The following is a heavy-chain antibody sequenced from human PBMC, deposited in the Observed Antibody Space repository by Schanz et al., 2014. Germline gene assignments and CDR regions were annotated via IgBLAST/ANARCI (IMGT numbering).Heavy chain of an antibody. D-gene: IGHD3-10*01. V-gene: IGHV3-23*01. CDR1: GFTLSNYA. J-gene: IGHJ5*02. CDR3: ARPALYIGDNYFDP. Sequence: EMQLLESGGGLAQPGGSLRLSCAASGFTLSNYAMSWVRQAPGKGLEWVSALSEGGGGTHYADAVRGRFTISSDSSKNTLYLQMNTLRAEDTAVYYCARPALYIGDNYFDPWGQGTLVTVSS. CDR2: LSEGGGGT.